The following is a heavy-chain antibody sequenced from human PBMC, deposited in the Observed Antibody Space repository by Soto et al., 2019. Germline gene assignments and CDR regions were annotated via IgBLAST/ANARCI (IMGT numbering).Heavy chain of an antibody. CDR2: IYYSGST. D-gene: IGHD3-3*01. V-gene: IGHV4-59*01. CDR3: AREVAIFGVGYMDG. Sequence: PSETLSLTCTVSGGSISSYYWSWIRQPPGKGLEWIGYIYYSGSTNYNPSLKSRVTISVDTSKNQFSLKLSSVTAADTAVYYCAREVAIFGVGYMDGWGKGTTVT. CDR1: GGSISSYY. J-gene: IGHJ6*03.